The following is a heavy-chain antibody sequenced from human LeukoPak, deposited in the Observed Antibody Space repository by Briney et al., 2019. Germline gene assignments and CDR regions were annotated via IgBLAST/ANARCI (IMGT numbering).Heavy chain of an antibody. CDR2: IYYSGST. V-gene: IGHV4-39*01. CDR1: GGSISSSSYY. CDR3: ARHIFDWLLPFDY. Sequence: SETLSLTCTVSGGSISSSSYYWGWIRQPPGKGLEWIGSIYYSGSTYYNPSLRSRVTISVDTSKNQFSLKLSSVTAADTAVYYCARHIFDWLLPFDYWGQGTLVTVSS. J-gene: IGHJ4*02. D-gene: IGHD3-9*01.